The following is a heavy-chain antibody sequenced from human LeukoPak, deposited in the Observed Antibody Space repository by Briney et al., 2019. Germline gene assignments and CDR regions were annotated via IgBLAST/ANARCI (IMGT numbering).Heavy chain of an antibody. D-gene: IGHD2-2*01. Sequence: GESLKISCKGSGYTFTTYWIGWVRQMPGKGLEWIGLRNPADSDTRYSPSFQGQVTISVDKSISTAYLEWSSLKASDTAMYYCARHVSSSRVAYDVWGQGTMLTVSS. CDR2: RNPADSDT. J-gene: IGHJ3*01. CDR1: GYTFTTYW. V-gene: IGHV5-51*01. CDR3: ARHVSSSRVAYDV.